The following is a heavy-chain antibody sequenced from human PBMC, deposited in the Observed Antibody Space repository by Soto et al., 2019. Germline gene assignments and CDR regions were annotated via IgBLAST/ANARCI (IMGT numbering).Heavy chain of an antibody. Sequence: LSLTCTVSGGSINRGGYYWTWIRQHPGKGLEWIGSVYYSGSTNYNPSLKSRVTISVDTSKNQFSLKLGSVSAADTAVYYCARGAGGNFYFDYWGQGTLVTVSS. CDR3: ARGAGGNFYFDY. CDR2: VYYSGST. D-gene: IGHD2-21*02. J-gene: IGHJ4*02. V-gene: IGHV4-31*03. CDR1: GGSINRGGYY.